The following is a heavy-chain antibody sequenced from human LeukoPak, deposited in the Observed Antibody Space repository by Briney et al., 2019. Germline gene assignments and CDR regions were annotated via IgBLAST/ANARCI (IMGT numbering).Heavy chain of an antibody. Sequence: SETLSLTCTVSGYSISSGYFWGWIRQPPGKGLECIGIIYHSGSTYYNPSLKSRVTISVDTSKNQFSLKLNSVTAADTAVYYCARIYSSSWFLNWFDPWGQGTLVTVSS. D-gene: IGHD6-13*01. CDR2: IYHSGST. V-gene: IGHV4-38-2*02. CDR1: GYSISSGYF. J-gene: IGHJ5*02. CDR3: ARIYSSSWFLNWFDP.